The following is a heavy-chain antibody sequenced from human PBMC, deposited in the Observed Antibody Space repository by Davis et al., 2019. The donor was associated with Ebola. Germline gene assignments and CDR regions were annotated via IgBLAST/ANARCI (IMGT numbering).Heavy chain of an antibody. D-gene: IGHD2-2*01. Sequence: PSETLSLTCAISGDSVSSNSAAWNWIRQSPSRGLEWLGRTYYRSKWYNDYAVSVKSRITINPDTSKNQFSLQLNSVTPEDTAVYYCARDLLGYCSSTSCRIWGDYGMDVWGQGTTVTVSS. CDR2: TYYRSKWYN. CDR1: GDSVSSNSAA. J-gene: IGHJ6*02. CDR3: ARDLLGYCSSTSCRIWGDYGMDV. V-gene: IGHV6-1*01.